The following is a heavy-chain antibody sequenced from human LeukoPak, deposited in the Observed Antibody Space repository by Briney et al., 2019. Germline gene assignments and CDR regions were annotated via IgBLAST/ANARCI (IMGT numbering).Heavy chain of an antibody. CDR2: IYTSGST. Sequence: SETLSLTCTVSGGSISSYYWSWIRQPAGKGLEWIGRIYTSGSTTYNPSLKSRVTMSVDTSKNQFSLKLSSVTAADTAVYYCARVGYYPDYYMDVWGKGTTVTVSS. CDR3: ARVGYYPDYYMDV. J-gene: IGHJ6*03. CDR1: GGSISSYY. D-gene: IGHD3-10*01. V-gene: IGHV4-4*07.